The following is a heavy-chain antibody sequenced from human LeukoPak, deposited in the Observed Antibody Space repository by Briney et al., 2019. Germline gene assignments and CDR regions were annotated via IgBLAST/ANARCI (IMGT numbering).Heavy chain of an antibody. CDR3: TTKAY. V-gene: IGHV3-15*01. CDR1: GFTFSNAW. J-gene: IGHJ4*02. CDR2: IKSKSDGGAT. Sequence: PGGSLRLSCTASGFTFSNAWMNWVRQAPGKGLEWVGRIKSKSDGGATVYAAPVKGRSTISRDDPKNTLYLQMSSLEIEDTAVYYCTTKAYWGQGTLVTVSS.